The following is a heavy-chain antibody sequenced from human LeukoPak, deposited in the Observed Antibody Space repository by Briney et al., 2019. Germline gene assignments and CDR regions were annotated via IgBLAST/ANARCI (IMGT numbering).Heavy chain of an antibody. V-gene: IGHV4-59*01. CDR2: IYYSGST. J-gene: IGHJ5*02. CDR3: ARAGHSSSWYWGWREVRFDP. D-gene: IGHD6-13*01. Sequence: SETLSLTCTVSGGSISSYYWSWIRQPPGKGLEWIGYIYYSGSTNHNPSLKNRVTISVDTSKNQFSLKLSSVTAADTAVYYCARAGHSSSWYWGWREVRFDPWGQGTLVTVSS. CDR1: GGSISSYY.